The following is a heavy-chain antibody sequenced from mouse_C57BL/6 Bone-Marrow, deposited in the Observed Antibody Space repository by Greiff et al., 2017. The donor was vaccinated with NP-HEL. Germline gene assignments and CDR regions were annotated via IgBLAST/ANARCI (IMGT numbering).Heavy chain of an antibody. J-gene: IGHJ2*01. V-gene: IGHV1-34*01. CDR2: IYPNNGGN. D-gene: IGHD4-1*01. CDR1: GYTFTDYY. Sequence: VQLKESGPELVKPGASVKMSCKASGYTFTDYYMHWVKQSHGTSLEWIGYIYPNNGGNGYNQKFKGTATLTVDKSSSTDYMKLRCLTSEDSAVYYGAREGNWYCFDYEGQGTTLTVSS. CDR3: AREGNWYCFDY.